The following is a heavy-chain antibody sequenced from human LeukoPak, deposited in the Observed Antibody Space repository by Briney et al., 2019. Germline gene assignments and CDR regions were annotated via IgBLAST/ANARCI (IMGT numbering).Heavy chain of an antibody. V-gene: IGHV1-18*04. J-gene: IGHJ4*02. CDR2: ISAYNGNT. CDR3: ARDQAYRVFDY. CDR1: GYTFTGYY. Sequence: GASVTVSCKASGYTFTGYYMHWVRQAPGQGLEWMGWISAYNGNTNYAQKLQGRVTMTTDTPTSTAYMELRSLRSDDTAVYYCARDQAYRVFDYWGQGTLVTVSS. D-gene: IGHD1-14*01.